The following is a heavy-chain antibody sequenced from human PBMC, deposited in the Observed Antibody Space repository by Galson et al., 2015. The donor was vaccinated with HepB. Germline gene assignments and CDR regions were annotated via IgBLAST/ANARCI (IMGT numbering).Heavy chain of an antibody. V-gene: IGHV1-46*01. J-gene: IGHJ3*02. Sequence: SVKVSCKASGYTFTSYYMHWVRQAPGQGLEWMGIINPSGGSTSYAQKFQGRVTMTRDTSTSTVYMELSSLRSEDTAVYYCAGDYYDSSGYRANAFDIWGQGTMVTVSS. CDR3: AGDYYDSSGYRANAFDI. CDR1: GYTFTSYY. D-gene: IGHD3-22*01. CDR2: INPSGGST.